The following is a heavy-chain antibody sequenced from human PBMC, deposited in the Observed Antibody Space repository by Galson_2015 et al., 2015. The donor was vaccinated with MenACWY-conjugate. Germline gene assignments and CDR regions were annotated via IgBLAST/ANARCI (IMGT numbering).Heavy chain of an antibody. Sequence: SLRLSCAASEFTFTSDDMNWFRQAPGKGLEWVSAISGGGTYYADSVKGRFTISRDNAKNSLYLQMNSLRDGDTAVYFCARDFRYSSDYWGQGTLVTVSS. D-gene: IGHD6-13*01. CDR1: EFTFTSDD. CDR3: ARDFRYSSDY. V-gene: IGHV3-48*03. CDR2: ISGGGT. J-gene: IGHJ4*02.